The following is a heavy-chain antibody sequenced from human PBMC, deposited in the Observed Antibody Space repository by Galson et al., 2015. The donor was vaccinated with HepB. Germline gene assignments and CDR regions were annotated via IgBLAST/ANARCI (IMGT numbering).Heavy chain of an antibody. CDR1: GFTVSSNY. Sequence: SLRLSCAASGFTVSSNYMSWVRQAPGKGLEWVSVIYSGGSTYYAVSVKGRFAISRDTSKNTLYLQMNSLRAEDTAVYYCARTRGPYYYYMDVWGTGTTVTVSS. CDR2: IYSGGST. CDR3: ARTRGPYYYYMDV. V-gene: IGHV3-66*01. J-gene: IGHJ6*03. D-gene: IGHD3-10*01.